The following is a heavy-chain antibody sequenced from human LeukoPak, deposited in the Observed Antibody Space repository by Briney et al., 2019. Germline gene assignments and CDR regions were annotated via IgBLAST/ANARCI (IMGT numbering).Heavy chain of an antibody. V-gene: IGHV4-38-2*02. D-gene: IGHD2-15*01. Sequence: SETLSLTCTVSGYSISSGYYWGWIRQPPGKGLEWIGSIYHSGSTYYNPSLKSRVTISVDTSKNQFSLKLSSVTAADTAVYYCARGAREAATILYYYYMDVWGKGTTVTVSS. J-gene: IGHJ6*03. CDR3: ARGAREAATILYYYYMDV. CDR1: GYSISSGYY. CDR2: IYHSGST.